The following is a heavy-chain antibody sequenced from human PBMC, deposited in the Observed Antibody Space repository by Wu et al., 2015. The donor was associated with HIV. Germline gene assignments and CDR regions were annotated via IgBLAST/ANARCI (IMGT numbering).Heavy chain of an antibody. CDR3: ARVYSSTWYDYFDF. J-gene: IGHJ4*02. CDR2: IIPLFGTA. D-gene: IGHD6-13*01. CDR1: GGTFSSYA. V-gene: IGHV1-69*05. Sequence: QVQLVQSGAEVKKPGSSVKVSCKASGGTFSSYAISWVRQAPGQGLEWMGRIIPLFGTANYAQKFQGRVTITTDESTSTVYMELRSLRSEDTAIYYCARVYSSTWYDYFDFWGQGTLVTVSS.